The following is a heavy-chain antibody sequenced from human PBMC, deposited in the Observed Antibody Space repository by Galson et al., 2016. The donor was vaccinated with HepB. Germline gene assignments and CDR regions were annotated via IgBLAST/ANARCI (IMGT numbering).Heavy chain of an antibody. J-gene: IGHJ4*02. Sequence: SVKVSYKASGDTFSTYAISWVRQTPGQGPEWMGGIIPIFGTTNYAQRFQGRVMITADESTSTAYMELSSLRSEDTAVYYCARDTMVRGAKMDYWGQGTLVTVSS. D-gene: IGHD3-10*01. CDR3: ARDTMVRGAKMDY. V-gene: IGHV1-69*13. CDR2: IIPIFGTT. CDR1: GDTFSTYA.